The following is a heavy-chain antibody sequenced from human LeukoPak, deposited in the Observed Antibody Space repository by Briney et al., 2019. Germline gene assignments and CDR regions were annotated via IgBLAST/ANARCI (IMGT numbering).Heavy chain of an antibody. CDR2: INHGGST. CDR1: GGSFSDYY. J-gene: IGHJ1*01. V-gene: IGHV4-34*01. D-gene: IGHD3-22*01. CDR3: AYSSDFQQH. Sequence: PSETLSLTCAVYGGSFSDYYGSSFRQPPGKGLEWIGEINHGGSTNYNPSLKSRVTISVDTSKNQFSLKLSSVTAADTAVYYCAYSSDFQQHWGQGTLVTVSS.